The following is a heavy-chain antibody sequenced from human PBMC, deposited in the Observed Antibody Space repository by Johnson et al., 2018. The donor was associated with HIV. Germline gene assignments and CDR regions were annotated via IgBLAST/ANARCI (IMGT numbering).Heavy chain of an antibody. CDR2: IWYDGSNK. CDR1: GFTFRTSG. D-gene: IGHD3-22*01. J-gene: IGHJ3*02. V-gene: IGHV3-33*01. Sequence: QVQLVESGGGVVQPGRSLRLSCVASGFTFRTSGMHWVRQAPGQGLEWVAVIWYDGSNKYYADSVKGRFTISRDNAKNSLYLQMNSLRAEDTAVYYCARALYYYDRGDAFDIWGQGTMVTVSS. CDR3: ARALYYYDRGDAFDI.